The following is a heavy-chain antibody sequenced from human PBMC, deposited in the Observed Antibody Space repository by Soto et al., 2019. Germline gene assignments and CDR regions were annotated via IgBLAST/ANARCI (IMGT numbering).Heavy chain of an antibody. V-gene: IGHV2-5*02. CDR3: AHITSRRGARKYVEI. J-gene: IGHJ2*01. CDR2: IYWDDDK. CDR1: GFSLSTSGVG. D-gene: IGHD4-4*01. Sequence: QITLKESGPTLVKPTQTLTLTCTFSGFSLSTSGVGVGWIRQPPGKALEWLALIYWDDDKRYSPSLKSRLTIPQDTPKTHVALTMTNMDPVDTATYYCAHITSRRGARKYVEIWGRGTLVPVSS.